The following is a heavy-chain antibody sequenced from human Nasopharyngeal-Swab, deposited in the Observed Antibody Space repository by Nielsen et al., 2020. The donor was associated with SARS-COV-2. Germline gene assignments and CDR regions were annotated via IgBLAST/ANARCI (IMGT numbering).Heavy chain of an antibody. V-gene: IGHV3-23*01. CDR1: GFSFSSYA. Sequence: GGSLRLSCAASGFSFSSYAMSWVRQAPGKGLEWVSAISGSGGSTCYADSVKGRFTISRDKSKNTLYLQMNSLRAEDTAVYYCAKDGGGGVQSIAAAGTHFDYWGQGTLVTVSS. D-gene: IGHD6-13*01. CDR3: AKDGGGGVQSIAAAGTHFDY. CDR2: ISGSGGST. J-gene: IGHJ4*02.